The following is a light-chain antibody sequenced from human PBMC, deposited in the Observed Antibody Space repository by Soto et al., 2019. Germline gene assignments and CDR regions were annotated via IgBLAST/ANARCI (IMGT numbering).Light chain of an antibody. Sequence: HSVLTQPATVSGSPGQSTTISCTGTNSDVGAYNYVSWYQQHPRKSPQLIIFDVSDRPSGVSNRLSGSNSGNTASLTISGLQPEDEADSYCSSYTSYSILALFGGGTKLTVL. CDR3: SSYTSYSILAL. CDR2: DVS. CDR1: NSDVGAYNY. V-gene: IGLV2-14*01. J-gene: IGLJ2*01.